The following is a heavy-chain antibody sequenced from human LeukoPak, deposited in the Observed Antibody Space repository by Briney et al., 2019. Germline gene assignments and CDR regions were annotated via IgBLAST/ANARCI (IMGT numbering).Heavy chain of an antibody. V-gene: IGHV6-1*01. J-gene: IGHJ4*02. D-gene: IGHD3-10*01. CDR3: AHGLSGKGFNY. CDR1: GDSVCSESGA. Sequence: SQTLSLTCAISGDSVCSESGAWDWIRQSPSRGFEWLGRTYYRSKWYNDYALSVKSRITINPDTSKNQFSLQLNSVTPEDTAVYYCAHGLSGKGFNYWGQGTLVTVSS. CDR2: TYYRSKWYN.